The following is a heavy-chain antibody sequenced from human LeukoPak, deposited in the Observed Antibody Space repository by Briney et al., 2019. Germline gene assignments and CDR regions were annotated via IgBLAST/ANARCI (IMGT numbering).Heavy chain of an antibody. Sequence: GESLKISCKGSGYTFTSYGISWVRQAPGQGLEWMGWISAYNGNTNYAQKLQGRVTMTTDTSTSTAYMELRSLRSDDTAVYYCARGVVRSGQQLARFDYWGQGTLVTVSS. CDR2: ISAYNGNT. V-gene: IGHV1-18*01. CDR1: GYTFTSYG. D-gene: IGHD6-13*01. J-gene: IGHJ4*02. CDR3: ARGVVRSGQQLARFDY.